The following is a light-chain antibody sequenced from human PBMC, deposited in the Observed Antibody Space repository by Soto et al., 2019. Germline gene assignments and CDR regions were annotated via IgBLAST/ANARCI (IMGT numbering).Light chain of an antibody. V-gene: IGLV2-14*01. CDR2: EVS. CDR3: SSYTTTTTQVV. Sequence: QSVLTQPASVPGSPGQSITISCTGTSSDIGGYNYVSWYQQHPGKAPKLMIYEVSDRPSGVSTRFSGAKSGNTASLTISGLQAEDEAYYYCSSYTTTTTQVVFGGGTKVTVL. J-gene: IGLJ2*01. CDR1: SSDIGGYNY.